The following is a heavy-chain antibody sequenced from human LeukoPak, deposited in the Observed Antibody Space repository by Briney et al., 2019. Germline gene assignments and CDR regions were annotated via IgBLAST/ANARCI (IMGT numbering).Heavy chain of an antibody. J-gene: IGHJ4*02. CDR2: IYSGGST. CDR3: AREMVWFGEEYFDY. D-gene: IGHD3-10*01. V-gene: IGHV3-66*01. Sequence: GGSLRLSCAASGFTVSSNYMSWVRQAPGKGLEWVSVIYSGGSTYYADSVKGRFTISRDNSKNTLYLQMNSLRAEDTAVYYCAREMVWFGEEYFDYWGQGTLVTDSS. CDR1: GFTVSSNY.